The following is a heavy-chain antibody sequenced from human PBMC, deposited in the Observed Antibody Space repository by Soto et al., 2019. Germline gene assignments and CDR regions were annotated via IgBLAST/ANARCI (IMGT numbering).Heavy chain of an antibody. V-gene: IGHV5-51*01. J-gene: IGHJ6*02. Sequence: PGESLKISCKTSGYTFTAYWIAWVRQMPGKGLECMGVIYPGDSDTRYSPSFQGQVTISADKSISTAYLQWSSLKASDTAIYFCARQGHHEDPPPYRMDVWGQGTTVTVSS. CDR1: GYTFTAYW. CDR2: IYPGDSDT. CDR3: ARQGHHEDPPPYRMDV.